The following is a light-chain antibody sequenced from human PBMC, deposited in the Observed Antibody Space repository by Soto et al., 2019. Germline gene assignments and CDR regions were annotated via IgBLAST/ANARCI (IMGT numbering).Light chain of an antibody. Sequence: QSALTQPPSASGSPGQSVTISCTGTSGVSWYQQHPGKAPKLLIYEVIKRPSGVPDRFSGSKSGNTASLTVSGLHAEDEADYYCSSYSGSDNFVVFGGGTKLTVL. CDR1: SG. CDR3: SSYSGSDNFVV. J-gene: IGLJ2*01. CDR2: EVI. V-gene: IGLV2-8*01.